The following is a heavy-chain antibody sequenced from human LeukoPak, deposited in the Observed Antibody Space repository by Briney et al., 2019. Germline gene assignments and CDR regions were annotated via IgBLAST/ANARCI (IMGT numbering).Heavy chain of an antibody. CDR3: ARDLTHRRNYDNSGYQIVPAF. Sequence: ASVKVSCKASGYIFTSYGISWVRQAPGQGLEWMGWISAYNGHTRYVQKLQDRVTMTTDTSTSTAYMDLRSLRSDGTAVYYCARDLTHRRNYDNSGYQIVPAFWGQGTLVTVSS. CDR1: GYIFTSYG. V-gene: IGHV1-18*01. J-gene: IGHJ4*02. D-gene: IGHD3-22*01. CDR2: ISAYNGHT.